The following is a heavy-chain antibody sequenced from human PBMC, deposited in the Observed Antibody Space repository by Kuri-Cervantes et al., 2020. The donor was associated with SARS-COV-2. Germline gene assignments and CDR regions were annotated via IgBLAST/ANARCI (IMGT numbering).Heavy chain of an antibody. J-gene: IGHJ6*02. CDR3: ARCVWSINYYYGMDV. V-gene: IGHV4-34*01. CDR2: INHSGST. Sequence: SQTLSLTCAVYGGSFSGYYWSWIRQPPGKGLEWIGEINHSGSTNYNPSLKSRVTISVDTSKNQFSLKLSSVTAADTAVYYCARCVWSINYYYGMDVWGQGTTVTVSS. D-gene: IGHD2-21*01. CDR1: GGSFSGYY.